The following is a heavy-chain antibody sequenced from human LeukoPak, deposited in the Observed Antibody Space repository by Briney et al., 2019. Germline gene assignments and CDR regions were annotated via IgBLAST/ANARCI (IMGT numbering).Heavy chain of an antibody. V-gene: IGHV3-15*01. CDR3: ASLSTGWLDN. Sequence: PGGSLRLSCAATGFTFNTAWMIWVRQAPGKGLEWLGRIKSKTDGGTTEYAAPVKDRFTLSRDDSKNTLYLEMSGLKTDDTAMYYCASLSTGWLDNWGQGTLVTVSS. CDR1: GFTFNTAW. D-gene: IGHD2-8*02. J-gene: IGHJ5*02. CDR2: IKSKTDGGTT.